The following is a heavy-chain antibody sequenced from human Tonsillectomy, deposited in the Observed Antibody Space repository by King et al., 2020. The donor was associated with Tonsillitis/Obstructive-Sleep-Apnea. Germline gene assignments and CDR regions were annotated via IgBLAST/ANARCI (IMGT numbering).Heavy chain of an antibody. D-gene: IGHD4-17*01. CDR1: GFTFSSYA. V-gene: IGHV3-30*04. CDR2: ISYDGSNK. Sequence: VQLVESGGGVVQPGRSLRLSCAASGFTFSSYAMHWVRQAPGKGLEWVAVISYDGSNKYYADSVKGRFTISRDNSKNTLYLQMNSLRAEDTAVYYCARDQDYGDYGCTFDSWGQGTLVTVSS. J-gene: IGHJ4*02. CDR3: ARDQDYGDYGCTFDS.